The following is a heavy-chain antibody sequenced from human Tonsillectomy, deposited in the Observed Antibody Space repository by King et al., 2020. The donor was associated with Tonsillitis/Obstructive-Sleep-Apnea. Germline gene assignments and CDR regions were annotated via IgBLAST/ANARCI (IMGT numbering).Heavy chain of an antibody. V-gene: IGHV4-59*08. CDR1: GDSISSYY. Sequence: QLQESGPGLVKPSETLSLTCTVSGDSISSYYWSWIRHPPGKGLEWIGYIYYSGSTNYNPSLKSRVTISIDTSKNQLSLKLSSVTAADTAGYYCARGGGYYYMDVWGKGTTVTVSS. CDR3: ARGGGYYYMDV. J-gene: IGHJ6*03. D-gene: IGHD2-15*01. CDR2: IYYSGST.